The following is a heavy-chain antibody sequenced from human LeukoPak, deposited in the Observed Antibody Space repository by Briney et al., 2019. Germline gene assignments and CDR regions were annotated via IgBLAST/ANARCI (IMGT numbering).Heavy chain of an antibody. CDR2: IIPILGIA. V-gene: IGHV1-69*04. CDR3: ARVVSSGYLYYFDY. D-gene: IGHD3-22*01. J-gene: IGHJ4*02. Sequence: ASVKVTCKSSGGTFSIYAISWVRQAPGQGLEWMGRIIPILGIANYAQKFQGRVTITADKSTSTAYMELSSLRSEDTAVYYCARVVSSGYLYYFDYWGQGTLVTVSS. CDR1: GGTFSIYA.